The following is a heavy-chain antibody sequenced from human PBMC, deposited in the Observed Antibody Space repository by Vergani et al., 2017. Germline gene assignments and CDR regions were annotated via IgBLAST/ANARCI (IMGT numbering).Heavy chain of an antibody. Sequence: QVQLQESGPGLVKPSENLSLTCTVSGGSISSYYWSWIRQPPGKGLEWIGYIYYSGSTNYNPSLKSRVTISVDTSKNQFSLKLSSVTAADTAVYYCARSQPYDSSGYYPGWFDPWGQGTLVTVSS. CDR2: IYYSGST. J-gene: IGHJ5*02. D-gene: IGHD3-22*01. V-gene: IGHV4-59*01. CDR3: ARSQPYDSSGYYPGWFDP. CDR1: GGSISSYY.